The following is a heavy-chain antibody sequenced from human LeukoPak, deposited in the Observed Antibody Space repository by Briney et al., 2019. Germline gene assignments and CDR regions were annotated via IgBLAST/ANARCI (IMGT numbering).Heavy chain of an antibody. CDR3: ARGITMIVVVD. J-gene: IGHJ4*02. Sequence: PSETLSLTCTVSVGSISSYYWSWIRQPPGKGLEWIGYIYYSGSTNYNPSLKSQVTISVDTSKNQFSLKLSSVTAADTAVYYCARGITMIVVVDWGQGTLVTVSS. CDR2: IYYSGST. V-gene: IGHV4-59*01. D-gene: IGHD3-22*01. CDR1: VGSISSYY.